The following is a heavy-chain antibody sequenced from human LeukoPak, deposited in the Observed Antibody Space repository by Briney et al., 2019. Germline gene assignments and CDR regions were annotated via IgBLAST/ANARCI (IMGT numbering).Heavy chain of an antibody. V-gene: IGHV4-59*01. D-gene: IGHD6-6*01. CDR2: IYYSGST. J-gene: IGHJ4*02. Sequence: SETLSLTCTVSGGSISSYYWSWIRQPPGKGLEWIGYIYYSGSTNYNPSLKSRVTISVDTSKNQFSLKLSSVTAADTAVYYCASFEYSSSESFDYWGQGTLVTVSS. CDR1: GGSISSYY. CDR3: ASFEYSSSESFDY.